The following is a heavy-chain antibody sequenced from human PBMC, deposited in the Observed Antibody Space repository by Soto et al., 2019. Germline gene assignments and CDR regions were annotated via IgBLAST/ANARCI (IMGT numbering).Heavy chain of an antibody. CDR1: GFSFAGYA. CDR3: AKAESFNGYYNAFDS. Sequence: PEGSLRLSFAASGFSFAGYAVAWVRQAPGKGLEWGSTGSGGGGSTYYADSVKGRFTISRDNSGNTVYLQMNRLNAGDTALYYCAKAESFNGYYNAFDSRGQGTRGTVSS. D-gene: IGHD3-9*01. V-gene: IGHV3-23*01. CDR2: GSGGGGST. J-gene: IGHJ4*02.